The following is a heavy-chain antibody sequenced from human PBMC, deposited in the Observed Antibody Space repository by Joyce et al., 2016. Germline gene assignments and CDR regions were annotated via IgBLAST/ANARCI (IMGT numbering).Heavy chain of an antibody. J-gene: IGHJ3*02. V-gene: IGHV4-59*01. CDR1: GGSIRNFY. D-gene: IGHD2-8*01. CDR3: ARKAVGVDAFDI. Sequence: QVQLQESGPGLVKPSETLSLTCTVSGGSIRNFYWSWIRQPPGKRLEWIGYIYHSGSSNYNPSLKSRLTISVDTSKNQFSLKLSSVTAADTAVYYCARKAVGVDAFDIWGLGTKVTVSS. CDR2: IYHSGSS.